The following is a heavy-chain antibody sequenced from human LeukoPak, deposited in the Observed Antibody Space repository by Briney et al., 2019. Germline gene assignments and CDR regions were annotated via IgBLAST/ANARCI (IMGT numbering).Heavy chain of an antibody. CDR1: GGSISSGGYY. J-gene: IGHJ4*02. D-gene: IGHD5-24*01. Sequence: PSQTLSLTCTVSGGSISSGGYYWSWIRQHPGKGLEWIGYIYYSGSTYYNPSLKSRVTMSVDTSKNQFSLKLSSVTAADTAVYYCARIDGYNQLYYFDYWGQGTLVTVSS. CDR3: ARIDGYNQLYYFDY. V-gene: IGHV4-31*03. CDR2: IYYSGST.